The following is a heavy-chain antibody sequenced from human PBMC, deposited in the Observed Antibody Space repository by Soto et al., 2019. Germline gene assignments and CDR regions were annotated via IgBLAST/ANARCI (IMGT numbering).Heavy chain of an antibody. V-gene: IGHV1-69*13. D-gene: IGHD3-16*01. CDR3: ALFESDDDVWGSFRS. J-gene: IGHJ5*02. CDR2: IIPLFGKP. Sequence: SVKVSCKASGGIFSNYGFSWVRQAPGQGLEWMGGIIPLFGKPSYAQKFQGRLIISADASTNRAYLDLYSLTTEDAGIYYCALFESDDDVWGSFRSWGQGIPVTVS. CDR1: GGIFSNYG.